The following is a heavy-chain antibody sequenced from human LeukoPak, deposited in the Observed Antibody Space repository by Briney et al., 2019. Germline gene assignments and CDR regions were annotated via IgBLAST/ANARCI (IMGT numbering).Heavy chain of an antibody. CDR3: AADRDHYYDSSGYLYYYYGMDV. D-gene: IGHD3-22*01. CDR1: GFTFTSSA. CDR2: IVVGSGNT. J-gene: IGHJ6*02. Sequence: SVKVSCKASGFTFTSSAMQRVRQARGQRLEWIGWIVVGSGNTNYAQKFQERVTITRDMSTSTAYMELSSLRSEDTAVYYCAADRDHYYDSSGYLYYYYGMDVWGQGTTVTVSS. V-gene: IGHV1-58*02.